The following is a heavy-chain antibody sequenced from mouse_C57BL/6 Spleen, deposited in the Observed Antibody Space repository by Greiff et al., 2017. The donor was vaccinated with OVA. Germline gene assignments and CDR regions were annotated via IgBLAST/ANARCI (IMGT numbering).Heavy chain of an antibody. CDR1: GFSLTSYG. CDR2: IWSGGST. J-gene: IGHJ4*01. V-gene: IGHV2-2*01. Sequence: VKLVESGPGLVQPSQRLSITCTVSGFSLTSYGVHWVRQSPGKGLEWLGVIWSGGSTDYNAAFISRLSISKDNSKSQIFFKMNSLQADDTAIYYCARDGKDAMDYWGQGTSVTVSS. D-gene: IGHD2-1*01. CDR3: ARDGKDAMDY.